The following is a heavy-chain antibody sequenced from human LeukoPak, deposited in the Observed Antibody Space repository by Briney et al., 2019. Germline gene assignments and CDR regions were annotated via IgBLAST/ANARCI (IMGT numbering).Heavy chain of an antibody. Sequence: SETLSLTCTVSGGSISSFYWSWIRQPPGKGLEHIGYIFSSGSTNYNPSLESRVTILLDTSKNQFSLKLSSVTAADTAVYYCAGDYGLHEGTSDIWGQGTMVTVSS. CDR3: AGDYGLHEGTSDI. V-gene: IGHV4-59*01. J-gene: IGHJ3*02. CDR2: IFSSGST. D-gene: IGHD4-17*01. CDR1: GGSISSFY.